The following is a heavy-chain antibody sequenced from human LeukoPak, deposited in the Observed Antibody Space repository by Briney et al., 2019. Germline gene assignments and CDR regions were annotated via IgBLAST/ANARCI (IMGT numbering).Heavy chain of an antibody. J-gene: IGHJ4*02. CDR3: ARDRSDSSGYYFPND. V-gene: IGHV4-59*01. Sequence: SETLSLTCTVSGGSISSYCWSWIRQPPGKGLEWIGYIYYSGSTNYNPSLKSRVTISVDTSKNQFSLKLSSVTAADTAVYYCARDRSDSSGYYFPNDWGQGTLVTVSS. CDR1: GGSISSYC. D-gene: IGHD3-22*01. CDR2: IYYSGST.